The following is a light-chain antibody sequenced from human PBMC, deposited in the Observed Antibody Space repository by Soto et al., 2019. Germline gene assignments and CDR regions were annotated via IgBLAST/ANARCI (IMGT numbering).Light chain of an antibody. CDR1: SSDVGGYNY. CDR2: EVN. V-gene: IGLV2-8*01. J-gene: IGLJ1*01. CDR3: SSYAGSILYV. Sequence: QSALTQPPSASGSPGQSVTISCTGTSSDVGGYNYVSWYQQYPGKAPKLMIYEVNKRPSGVPDRFSGSKSGNTASLTVSGLLAEDEADYYCSSYAGSILYVFGTGTKLTVL.